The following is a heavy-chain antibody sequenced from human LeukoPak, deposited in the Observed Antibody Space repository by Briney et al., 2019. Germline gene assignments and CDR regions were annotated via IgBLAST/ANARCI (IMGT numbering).Heavy chain of an antibody. CDR2: VSGSGKST. D-gene: IGHD1-26*01. V-gene: IGHV3-23*01. Sequence: GGSLRLSCEASGFIFNNYDMSGVGQAPGMGLEWVSGVSGSGKSTYYADSVKGRFTISRDKSKNTLYLQMNSLRAEDTAVYYCARDTWELPGNNWFDPWGQGTLVTVSS. CDR3: ARDTWELPGNNWFDP. CDR1: GFIFNNYD. J-gene: IGHJ5*02.